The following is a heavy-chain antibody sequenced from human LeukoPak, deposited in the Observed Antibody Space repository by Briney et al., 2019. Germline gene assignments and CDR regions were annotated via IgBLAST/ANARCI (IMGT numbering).Heavy chain of an antibody. J-gene: IGHJ4*02. D-gene: IGHD3-10*01. Sequence: PSETLSLTCAVYGGSFSGYYWSWIRQPPGKGLEWIGEINHSGSTNYNPSLKSRVTISVDTSKNQFSLKLSSVTAADTAVYYCASGGVSMVRGVIILDYWGQGTLVTVSS. CDR3: ASGGVSMVRGVIILDY. V-gene: IGHV4-34*01. CDR2: INHSGST. CDR1: GGSFSGYY.